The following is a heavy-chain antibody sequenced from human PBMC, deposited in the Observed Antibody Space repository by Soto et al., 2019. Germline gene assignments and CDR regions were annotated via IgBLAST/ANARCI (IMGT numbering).Heavy chain of an antibody. J-gene: IGHJ6*02. D-gene: IGHD3-22*01. CDR3: TSYTDSSGYYYYYGMDV. V-gene: IGHV3-73*01. CDR2: IRSKANSYAT. CDR1: GFNFSGSA. Sequence: EVQLVESGGGLVQPGGSLKLSCAASGFNFSGSAMHWVRQASGKGLEWVGRIRSKANSYATAYAASVKGRFTISRDDSKNTAYLQMNCLKTEDTAVYYCTSYTDSSGYYYYYGMDVWGQGTTVTVSS.